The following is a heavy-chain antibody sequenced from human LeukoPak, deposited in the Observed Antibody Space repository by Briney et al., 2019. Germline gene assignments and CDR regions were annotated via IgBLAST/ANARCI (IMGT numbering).Heavy chain of an antibody. CDR1: GYSFTSYW. V-gene: IGHV5-10-1*01. CDR3: ARGNHPYDSSGYY. CDR2: IDPSDSYT. Sequence: GESLRISCKGSGYSFTSYWISWVRQMPGEGLEWMGRIDPSDSYTNYSPSFQGHVTISADKSISTAYLQWSSLKASDTAMYYCARGNHPYDSSGYYWGQGTLVTVSS. D-gene: IGHD3-22*01. J-gene: IGHJ4*02.